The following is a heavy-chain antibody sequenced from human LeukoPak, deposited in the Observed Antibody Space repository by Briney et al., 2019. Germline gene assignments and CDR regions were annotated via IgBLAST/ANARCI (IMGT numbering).Heavy chain of an antibody. J-gene: IGHJ4*02. CDR1: GFTFSSYA. Sequence: GGSLRLSCAASGFTFSSYAMHWVRQAPGKGREWVAVISYDGSNKYYADSVKGRFTIPRDNSKNTLYLQMNSLRAEDTAVYYCARREEERLRPVGSFDYWGQGTLVTVSS. D-gene: IGHD1-26*01. CDR3: ARREEERLRPVGSFDY. V-gene: IGHV3-30-3*01. CDR2: ISYDGSNK.